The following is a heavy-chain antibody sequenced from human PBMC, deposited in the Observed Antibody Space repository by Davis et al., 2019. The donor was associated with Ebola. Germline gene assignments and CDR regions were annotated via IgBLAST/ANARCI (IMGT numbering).Heavy chain of an antibody. CDR2: ISGSGGST. D-gene: IGHD2-2*01. J-gene: IGHJ6*02. V-gene: IGHV3-23*01. Sequence: GGSLRLSCAASGFTFSSYAMSWVRQAPGKGPEWVSAISGSGGSTYYADSVKGRFTISRDNSKNTLYLQMNSLRAEDTAVYYCARAGCSSTSCIHYYYYGMDVWGQGTTVTVSS. CDR3: ARAGCSSTSCIHYYYYGMDV. CDR1: GFTFSSYA.